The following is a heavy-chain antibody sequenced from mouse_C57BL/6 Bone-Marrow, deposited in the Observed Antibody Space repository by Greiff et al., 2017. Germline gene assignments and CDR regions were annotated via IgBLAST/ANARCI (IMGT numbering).Heavy chain of an antibody. D-gene: IGHD1-1*01. Sequence: EVHLVESGGGLVKPGGSLKLSCAASGFTFSSYAMSWVRQTPEKRLEWVATISDGGSYTYYPDNVKGRFTIARVNAKNNLYLHMSHLKSEDTAMYSCARGAHYYGSNAWFAYWGQGTLVTVSA. CDR2: ISDGGSYT. CDR1: GFTFSSYA. CDR3: ARGAHYYGSNAWFAY. V-gene: IGHV5-4*01. J-gene: IGHJ3*01.